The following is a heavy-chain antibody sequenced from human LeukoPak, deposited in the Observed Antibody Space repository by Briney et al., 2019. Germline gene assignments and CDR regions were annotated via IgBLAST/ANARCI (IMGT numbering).Heavy chain of an antibody. Sequence: ASVKVSCKASGYTFTSYDINWVRQATGQGLEWMGWMNPNSGNTGYAQKFQGRVTMTEDTSTDTAYMELSSLRSEDTAVYYCATGVSESGFDYWGQGTLVTVSS. J-gene: IGHJ4*02. CDR1: GYTFTSYD. V-gene: IGHV1-8*02. CDR2: MNPNSGNT. D-gene: IGHD1-14*01. CDR3: ATGVSESGFDY.